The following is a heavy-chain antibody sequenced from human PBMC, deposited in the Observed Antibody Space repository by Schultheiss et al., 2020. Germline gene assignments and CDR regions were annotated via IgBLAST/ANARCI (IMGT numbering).Heavy chain of an antibody. CDR1: GYSFTTNW. CDR3: ARPSSSSSHDY. CDR2: IYPADAET. V-gene: IGHV5-51*01. D-gene: IGHD6-6*01. J-gene: IGHJ4*02. Sequence: GESLKISCKTSGYSFTTNWIGWVRQMPGKGLEWVGVIYPADAETRYSPSFEGQVFISADKSVSTAYLQWSSLKASDTAMYYCARPSSSSSHDYWGQGTLVTVSS.